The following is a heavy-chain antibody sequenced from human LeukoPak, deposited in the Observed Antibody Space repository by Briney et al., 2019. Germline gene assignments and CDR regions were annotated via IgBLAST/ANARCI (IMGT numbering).Heavy chain of an antibody. V-gene: IGHV4-30-2*01. J-gene: IGHJ4*02. D-gene: IGHD6-13*01. CDR2: IYHSGST. Sequence: SETLSLTCTVSGGSISSGGYYWSWIRQPPGKGLEWIGYIYHSGSTYYNPSLKSRVTISVDRSKNQFSLKLSSVTAADTAVYSSARDSEAAAGLDYWGQGTLVTVSS. CDR3: ARDSEAAAGLDY. CDR1: GGSISSGGYY.